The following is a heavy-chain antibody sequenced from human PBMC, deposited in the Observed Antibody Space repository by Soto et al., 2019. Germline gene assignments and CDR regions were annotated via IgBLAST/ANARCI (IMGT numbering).Heavy chain of an antibody. CDR2: IYYSGST. J-gene: IGHJ4*02. CDR3: ARGVRAYCGGDCYRWARSYYFDY. D-gene: IGHD2-21*02. CDR1: GGSISVYY. Sequence: SETLCLTCTVSGGSISVYYGGWIRQPQGKGLEWIGYIYYSGSTNYNPSLKSRVTISVDTSKNQFSLKLSSVTAADTAVYYCARGVRAYCGGDCYRWARSYYFDYWGQGTLVTVSS. V-gene: IGHV4-59*01.